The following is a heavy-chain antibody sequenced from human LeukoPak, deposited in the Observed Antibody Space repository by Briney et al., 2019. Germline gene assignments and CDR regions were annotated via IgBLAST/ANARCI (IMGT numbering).Heavy chain of an antibody. CDR2: INHSGST. Sequence: PSETLSLTCTVSGGFIGSYYWSWIRQPPGKGLEWIGEINHSGSTNYNPSLKSRVTISVDTSKNQFSLKLSSVTAADTAVYYCARDGDYGSGIDAFDIWGQGTMVTVSS. CDR1: GGFIGSYY. D-gene: IGHD3-10*01. J-gene: IGHJ3*02. CDR3: ARDGDYGSGIDAFDI. V-gene: IGHV4-34*01.